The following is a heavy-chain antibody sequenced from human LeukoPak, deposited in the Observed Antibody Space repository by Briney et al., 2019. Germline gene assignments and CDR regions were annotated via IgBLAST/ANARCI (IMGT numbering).Heavy chain of an antibody. CDR3: ARVRSSSASYPWYLDY. J-gene: IGHJ4*02. Sequence: PSETLSLTCTVSGGSISSYYWSWIRQPPGKGLEWIGYIYYSGSTNYNPSLKSRLIISVDTSKNQFSLQLSSVTAADTAVYHCARVRSSSASYPWYLDYWGQGTLVTVPS. CDR1: GGSISSYY. D-gene: IGHD3-22*01. CDR2: IYYSGST. V-gene: IGHV4-59*01.